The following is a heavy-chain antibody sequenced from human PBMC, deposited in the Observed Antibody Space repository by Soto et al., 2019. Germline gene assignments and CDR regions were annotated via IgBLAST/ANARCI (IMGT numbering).Heavy chain of an antibody. V-gene: IGHV3-33*01. J-gene: IGHJ4*02. Sequence: QVQLVESGGGVVQPGRSLRLSCAASGFTFNSYGMHWVRQAPGKGLEWVAVIWYDGSNKYYADSVKGRFIISRDNSKNTLYLQMNSQRAEDTAVYYCARDRDGYNYGYVDYWGQGTLVTVSS. CDR3: ARDRDGYNYGYVDY. CDR2: IWYDGSNK. D-gene: IGHD5-18*01. CDR1: GFTFNSYG.